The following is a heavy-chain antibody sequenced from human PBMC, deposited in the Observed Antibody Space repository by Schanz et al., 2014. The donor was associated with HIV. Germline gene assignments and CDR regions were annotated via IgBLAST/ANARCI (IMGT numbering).Heavy chain of an antibody. CDR2: ISGSGDST. V-gene: IGHV3-23*01. CDR3: ARGLPGLDY. D-gene: IGHD2-2*01. CDR1: GFTFSSYA. Sequence: EVELLESGGRLVQPGGSLRLSCAGSGFTFSSYAKSWVRQAPGKGLEWVSAISGSGDSTYYTDSVKGRFTISRDNSKNTLYLQMNSLRVEDTALYYCARGLPGLDYWGQGVLVTVSS. J-gene: IGHJ4*02.